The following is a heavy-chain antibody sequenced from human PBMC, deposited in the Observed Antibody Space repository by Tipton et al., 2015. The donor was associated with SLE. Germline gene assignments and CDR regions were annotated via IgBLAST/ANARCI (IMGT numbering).Heavy chain of an antibody. Sequence: TLSLTCTVSGDSISNYYWSWIRQPPGKGLEWIGYVFRSGSTQYNASLKSRVTISVDTSKNQFSLQLSSVTAADTAVYYRARDTSLSGHDYWGQGTLVTVSS. D-gene: IGHD6-19*01. CDR3: ARDTSLSGHDY. J-gene: IGHJ4*02. CDR2: VFRSGST. CDR1: GDSISNYY. V-gene: IGHV4-4*08.